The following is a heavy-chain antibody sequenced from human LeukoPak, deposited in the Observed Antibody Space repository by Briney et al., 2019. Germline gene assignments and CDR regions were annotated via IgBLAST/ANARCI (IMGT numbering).Heavy chain of an antibody. D-gene: IGHD4/OR15-4a*01. J-gene: IGHJ4*02. CDR1: GFTFSSYA. V-gene: IGHV3-23*01. CDR2: INDSGGNT. Sequence: GGSLRLSCAASGFTFSSYAMSWVRQAPGKGLEWVSLINDSGGNTYYADSVKGRFTISRDNSKNTLYLQMNSLRAEDTAVYYCARVNFYGGYVDYWGQGTLVTVSS. CDR3: ARVNFYGGYVDY.